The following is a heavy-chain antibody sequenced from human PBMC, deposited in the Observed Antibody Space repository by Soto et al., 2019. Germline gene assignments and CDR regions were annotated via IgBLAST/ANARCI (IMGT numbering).Heavy chain of an antibody. J-gene: IGHJ6*02. Sequence: PGESLKISCKGSGYSFTSYWIGWVRQMPGKGLEWMGIIYPGDSDTRYSPSFQGQVTISADKSISTAYLQWSSLKASDTAMYYCARHGSRVYYYYYGMDVWGQGTTVTVSS. CDR3: ARHGSRVYYYYYGMDV. V-gene: IGHV5-51*01. CDR1: GYSFTSYW. CDR2: IYPGDSDT.